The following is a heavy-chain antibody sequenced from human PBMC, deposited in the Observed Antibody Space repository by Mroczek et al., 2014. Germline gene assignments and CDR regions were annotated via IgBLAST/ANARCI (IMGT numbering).Heavy chain of an antibody. D-gene: IGHD6-19*01. Sequence: QVQLQQSGAGLLKPSETLSLTCAVYGGSFSGYYWSWIRQPPGKGLEWIGEINHSGSTNYNPSLKSRVTISVDTSKNQFSLKLSSVTAADTAVYYCARGSNRNSSGWYWMAYYFDYWGQGTLVTVSS. CDR2: INHSGST. CDR1: GGSFSGYY. V-gene: IGHV4-34*01. J-gene: IGHJ4*02. CDR3: ARGSNRNSSGWYWMAYYFDY.